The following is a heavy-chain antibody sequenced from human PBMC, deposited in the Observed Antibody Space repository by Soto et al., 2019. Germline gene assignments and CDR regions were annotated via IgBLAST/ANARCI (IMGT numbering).Heavy chain of an antibody. Sequence: SETLSLTCTVSGSSVSSGSYYWSWIRQPPGKGLEWIGYIYYSGSTNYNPSLKSRVTISVDTSKNQFSLKLSSVTAADTAVDYCARDQVGYCSGGSCYHYYYGMDVWGQGTTVTVSS. CDR1: GSSVSSGSYY. CDR3: ARDQVGYCSGGSCYHYYYGMDV. D-gene: IGHD2-15*01. J-gene: IGHJ6*02. CDR2: IYYSGST. V-gene: IGHV4-61*01.